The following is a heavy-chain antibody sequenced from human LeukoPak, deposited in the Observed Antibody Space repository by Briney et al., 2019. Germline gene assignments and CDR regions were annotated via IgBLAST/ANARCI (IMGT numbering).Heavy chain of an antibody. Sequence: GASLRPSWAAAGFTFSSDSMWWVRQAPGKGPEWVSGMQASGALTFYAGSVKGRFTISRDNSKSTLYLQMNSLRAEDTAKYYCAKYCSGATCSAYWGQGTLVTVSS. V-gene: IGHV3-23*01. CDR2: MQASGALT. J-gene: IGHJ4*02. D-gene: IGHD2-15*01. CDR1: GFTFSSDS. CDR3: AKYCSGATCSAY.